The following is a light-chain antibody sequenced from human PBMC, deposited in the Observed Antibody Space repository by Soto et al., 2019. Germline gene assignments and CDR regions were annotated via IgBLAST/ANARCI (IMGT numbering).Light chain of an antibody. Sequence: DIQMTQSPSTLSASVGDRVTITCRASQSINIWLARYQQNAGKAPKLLIYDASTLENRVPLRFRVRGCVTEFTLTISGVNHDECAAYYCEQYNTYSYTCGQGTKLEIK. CDR3: EQYNTYSYT. J-gene: IGKJ2*01. CDR1: QSINIW. CDR2: DAS. V-gene: IGKV1-5*01.